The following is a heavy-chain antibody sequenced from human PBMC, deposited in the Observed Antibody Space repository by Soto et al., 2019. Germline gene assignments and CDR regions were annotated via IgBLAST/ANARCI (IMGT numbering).Heavy chain of an antibody. CDR3: TRADSNAY. D-gene: IGHD3-22*01. V-gene: IGHV3-15*07. Sequence: PGGSLRLSCAASGLIFSNGWMNWVRQAPGKGLEWVGRIKSKTDGGTTDYAAPVKGRFTISRDDSTKTLYLQMNRLKIDDTAVYYCTRADSNAYWGKGTLVTVSS. CDR2: IKSKTDGGTT. CDR1: GLIFSNGW. J-gene: IGHJ4*02.